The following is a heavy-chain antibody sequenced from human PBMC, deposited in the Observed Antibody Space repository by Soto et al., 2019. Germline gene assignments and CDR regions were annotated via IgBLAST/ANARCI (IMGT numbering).Heavy chain of an antibody. D-gene: IGHD2-2*01. Sequence: GGSLRLSCAASGFTFSSYSMNWVRQAPGKGLEWVSSISSSSSYIYYADSVKGRFTISRDNAKNSLYLQMNSLRAEDSAVYYCARDGVVPAAFDIWGQGTMVTVSS. CDR2: ISSSSSYI. CDR3: ARDGVVPAAFDI. J-gene: IGHJ3*02. CDR1: GFTFSSYS. V-gene: IGHV3-21*01.